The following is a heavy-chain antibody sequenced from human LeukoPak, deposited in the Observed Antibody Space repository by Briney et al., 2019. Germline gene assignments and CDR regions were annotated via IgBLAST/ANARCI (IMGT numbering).Heavy chain of an antibody. CDR3: AKDYRSSGYHPGGDEAFDI. D-gene: IGHD3-22*01. V-gene: IGHV3-30*18. J-gene: IGHJ3*02. Sequence: GGSLRLSCAASGFTFSSYGMHWVRQAPGKGLEWVAVISYDGSNKYYADSVKGRFTISRDNSKNTLYLQMNSLRAEDTAVYYCAKDYRSSGYHPGGDEAFDIWGQGTMVTVSS. CDR1: GFTFSSYG. CDR2: ISYDGSNK.